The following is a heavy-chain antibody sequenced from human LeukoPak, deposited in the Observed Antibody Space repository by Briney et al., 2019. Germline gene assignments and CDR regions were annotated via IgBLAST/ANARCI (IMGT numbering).Heavy chain of an antibody. CDR3: AGGYSSGWSHFDY. CDR1: GYTFTSYA. Sequence: ASVKVSCKASGYTFTSYAMSWVRQAPGQGLEWMGWINTNTGNPTHAQGFTGRFVFSLDTSVNTAYLQISSLKAEDTAVYYCAGGYSSGWSHFDYWGQGTLVTVSS. V-gene: IGHV7-4-1*02. D-gene: IGHD6-19*01. CDR2: INTNTGNP. J-gene: IGHJ4*02.